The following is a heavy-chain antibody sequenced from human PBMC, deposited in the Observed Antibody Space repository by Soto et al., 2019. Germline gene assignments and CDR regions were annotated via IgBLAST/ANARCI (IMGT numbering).Heavy chain of an antibody. V-gene: IGHV1-69*01. Sequence: QVQLVQSGAEVKKPGSSVKVSCKASGGTFSSYRINWVRQAPGQGLEWVGGIVPIYRTADYAQKFQGSVTITAYESARTSYMELRSLKSQDTAVYYCVRDSGAKLSSSWGQGTLVTVSS. CDR1: GGTFSSYR. CDR2: IVPIYRTA. CDR3: VRDSGAKLSSS. D-gene: IGHD6-13*01. J-gene: IGHJ4*02.